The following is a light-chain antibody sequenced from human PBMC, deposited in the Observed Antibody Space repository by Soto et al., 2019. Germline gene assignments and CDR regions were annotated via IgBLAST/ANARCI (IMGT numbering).Light chain of an antibody. V-gene: IGLV2-14*01. J-gene: IGLJ1*01. CDR1: SSDIGAYNY. Sequence: QSVLTQPASVSESPGQSITVSCTGTSSDIGAYNYVAWYQQHPGKAPKLLIYEVINRPSGVSNRFSGSKSGYTASLTISGLQAEDEADYYCSSYEGRFFFGTGTKVTVL. CDR2: EVI. CDR3: SSYEGRFF.